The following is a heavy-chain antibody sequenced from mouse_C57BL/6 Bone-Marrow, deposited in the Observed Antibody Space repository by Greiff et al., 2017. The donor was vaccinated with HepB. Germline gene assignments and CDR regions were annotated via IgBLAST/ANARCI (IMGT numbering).Heavy chain of an antibody. V-gene: IGHV5-4*01. D-gene: IGHD4-1*01. CDR3: AREGAGTAFDY. Sequence: EVKLVESGGGLVKPGGSLKLSCAASGFTFSSYAMSWVRQTPEKRLEWVATISDGGSYTYYPDNVKGRFTISRDNAKNNLYLQMSHLKSEDTAMYYCAREGAGTAFDYWGQGTTLTVSS. CDR1: GFTFSSYA. J-gene: IGHJ2*01. CDR2: ISDGGSYT.